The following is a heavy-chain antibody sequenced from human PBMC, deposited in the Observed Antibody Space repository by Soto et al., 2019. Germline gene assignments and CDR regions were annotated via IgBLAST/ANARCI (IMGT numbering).Heavy chain of an antibody. CDR1: GGTFSSYA. D-gene: IGHD6-19*01. CDR3: ARPIAVSGLYYYYGMDV. Sequence: QVQLVQSGAEVKKPGSSVNVSCKASGGTFSSYAISWVRQAPGQGLEWMGGIIPIFGTANYAQKFQGRVTITADASTSTAYMELSSLRSEDTAVYYCARPIAVSGLYYYYGMDVWGQGTTVTVSS. CDR2: IIPIFGTA. V-gene: IGHV1-69*01. J-gene: IGHJ6*02.